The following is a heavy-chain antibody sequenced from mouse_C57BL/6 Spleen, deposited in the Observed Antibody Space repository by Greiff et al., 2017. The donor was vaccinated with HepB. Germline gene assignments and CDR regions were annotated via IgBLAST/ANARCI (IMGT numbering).Heavy chain of an antibody. V-gene: IGHV5-9-1*02. Sequence: DVMLVESGEGLVKPGGSLKLSCAASGFTFSSYAMSWVRQTPEKRLEWVAYISSGGDYIYYADTVKGRFTISRDNARNTLYLQMSSLKSEDTAMYYCTRRDYGSGDAMDYWGQGTSVTVSS. CDR3: TRRDYGSGDAMDY. CDR1: GFTFSSYA. D-gene: IGHD1-1*01. J-gene: IGHJ4*01. CDR2: ISSGGDYI.